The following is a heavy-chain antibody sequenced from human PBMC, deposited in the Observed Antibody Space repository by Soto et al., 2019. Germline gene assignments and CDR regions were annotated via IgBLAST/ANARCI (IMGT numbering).Heavy chain of an antibody. D-gene: IGHD4-17*01. Sequence: GGFLRLSCTASGFTFGDYTMAWFRQAPGGGLEWVSFIRSKAYGGTTEYAASVKGRFTISRDDSKSIAYLQMNRLQGEDTAVYYCARDVASYDYGDFYGMDVWGQGTTVTVSS. CDR2: IRSKAYGGTT. CDR1: GFTFGDYT. J-gene: IGHJ6*02. CDR3: ARDVASYDYGDFYGMDV. V-gene: IGHV3-49*03.